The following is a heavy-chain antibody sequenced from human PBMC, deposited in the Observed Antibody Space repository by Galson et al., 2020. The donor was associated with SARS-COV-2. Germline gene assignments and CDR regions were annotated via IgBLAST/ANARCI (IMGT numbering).Heavy chain of an antibody. CDR3: ASRQVYEPIDY. J-gene: IGHJ4*02. V-gene: IGHV4-39*07. CDR2: IRYSGTT. CDR1: GGSISSTSYY. Sequence: SETLSLTCAVSGGSISSTSYYWGWIRQPPGKGLEWIGSIRYSGTTYHNSSLKSRVTISLDTSKNQISLRLSSMTAADTAVYYCASRQVYEPIDYWGRGTLVTVSS. D-gene: IGHD6-6*01.